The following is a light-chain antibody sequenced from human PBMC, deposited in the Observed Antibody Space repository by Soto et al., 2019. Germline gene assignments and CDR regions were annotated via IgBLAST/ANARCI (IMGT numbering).Light chain of an antibody. CDR2: GAS. V-gene: IGKV3-20*01. J-gene: IGKJ4*01. CDR3: QQYGTSPFT. CDR1: QTVLSNY. Sequence: EIVLTQSPTTLSLSPGEGATLSCRASQTVLSNYLAWYQQKPGQAPRLLFYGASFRATGIPDRFSGSGSGTDFTLTISRLEPEDYAVFYCQQYGTSPFTFGGGTKVEIK.